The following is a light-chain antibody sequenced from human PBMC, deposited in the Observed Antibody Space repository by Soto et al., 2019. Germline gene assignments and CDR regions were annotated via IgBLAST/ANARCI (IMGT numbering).Light chain of an antibody. CDR3: AAWDDTLNGVV. CDR1: SSNIGSNT. Sequence: QAVVTQPPSASATPGQRVTISCSGGSSNIGSNTVNWYQQLPGTAPKHLIHSNNHRHSGVPDRFSGSKSGTSASLAISGLRSEDEADYYCAAWDDTLNGVVFGAGTKLTVL. CDR2: SNN. V-gene: IGLV1-44*01. J-gene: IGLJ2*01.